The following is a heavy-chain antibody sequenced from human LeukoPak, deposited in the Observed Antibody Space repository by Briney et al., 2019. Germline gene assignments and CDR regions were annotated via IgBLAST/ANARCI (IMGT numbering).Heavy chain of an antibody. V-gene: IGHV1-24*01. CDR3: ATSGIELNYFDY. CDR2: FDPEDGET. CDR1: GCTLTELS. D-gene: IGHD1-26*01. Sequence: ASVKVSCKVSGCTLTELSMHWVRQAPGKGLEWMGGFDPEDGETIYAQKFQGRVTMTEDTSTDTAYMELSSLRSEDTAVYYCATSGIELNYFDYWGQGTLVTVSS. J-gene: IGHJ4*02.